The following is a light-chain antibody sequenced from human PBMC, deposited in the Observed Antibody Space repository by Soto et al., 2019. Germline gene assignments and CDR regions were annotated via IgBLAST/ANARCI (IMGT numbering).Light chain of an antibody. CDR1: SSDVGSYNR. CDR3: SLYTSSSTSWV. V-gene: IGLV2-18*01. Sequence: QSALTQPPSVSGSPVQSVTISCTGTSSDVGSYNRVSWYQQPPGTAPKLKVYEVSNRPSGVPDRFSGSKSCNTASLTISGLQAEDGADYYCSLYTSSSTSWVFGGGTKLTVL. J-gene: IGLJ3*02. CDR2: EVS.